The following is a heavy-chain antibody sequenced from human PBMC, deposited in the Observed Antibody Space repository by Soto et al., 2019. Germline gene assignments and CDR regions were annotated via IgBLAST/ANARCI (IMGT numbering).Heavy chain of an antibody. CDR3: AREPAAAGRYYYYGMDV. V-gene: IGHV6-1*01. CDR1: GDSVSSHSAA. Sequence: SQTLSLTCAISGDSVSSHSAAWNWIRQSPSRGLEWLGRTYYRSKWYNDYAVSVKSRITINPDTSKNQFSLQLNSVTPEDTAVYYCAREPAAAGRYYYYGMDVWGQGTTVTVTS. D-gene: IGHD6-13*01. J-gene: IGHJ6*02. CDR2: TYYRSKWYN.